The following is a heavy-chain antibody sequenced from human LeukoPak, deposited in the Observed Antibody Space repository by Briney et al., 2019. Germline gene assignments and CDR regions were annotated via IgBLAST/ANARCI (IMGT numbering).Heavy chain of an antibody. CDR2: IYYSGST. D-gene: IGHD3-16*02. CDR3: ARYVWGSYPTFEDY. J-gene: IGHJ4*02. Sequence: SETLSLTCTVSGCSISSYYWNWIRQPPGKGLEWIGYIYYSGSTNYNTSLKSRLTISVDTSKNQFSLKLSSVTAADTAVYYCARYVWGSYPTFEDYWGQGTLVTVSS. V-gene: IGHV4-59*01. CDR1: GCSISSYY.